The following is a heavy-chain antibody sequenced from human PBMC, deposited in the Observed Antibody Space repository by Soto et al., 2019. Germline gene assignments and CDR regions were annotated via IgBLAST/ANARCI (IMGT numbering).Heavy chain of an antibody. V-gene: IGHV4-39*07. Sequence: SETLSLTCTVPGGSISSSSYYWGWIRQPPGKGLEWIGSIYYSGSTYYNPSLKSRVTMSVDTSKNQVSLNLSSLTAADTATYYCARANWYSEYWGQGIPVTVSS. D-gene: IGHD7-27*01. CDR3: ARANWYSEY. J-gene: IGHJ4*02. CDR2: IYYSGST. CDR1: GGSISSSSYY.